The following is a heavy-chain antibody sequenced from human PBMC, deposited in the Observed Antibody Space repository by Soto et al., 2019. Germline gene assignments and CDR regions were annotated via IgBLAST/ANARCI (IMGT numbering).Heavy chain of an antibody. CDR2: IYSGGST. J-gene: IGHJ1*01. D-gene: IGHD6-13*01. V-gene: IGHV3-53*04. Sequence: EVQLVESGGGLVQPGGSLRLSCAASGFTVSSNYMSWVRQAPGKGLEWVSVIYSGGSTYYADSVKGRFTISRHNSKNTLYLQMNSLRAEDTPVYYCARDIAAAGTEYFQHWGQGTLVTVSS. CDR1: GFTVSSNY. CDR3: ARDIAAAGTEYFQH.